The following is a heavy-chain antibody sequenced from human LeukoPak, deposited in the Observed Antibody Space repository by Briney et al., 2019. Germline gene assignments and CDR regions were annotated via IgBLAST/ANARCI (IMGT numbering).Heavy chain of an antibody. V-gene: IGHV3-7*01. Sequence: GGSLRLSCAASGFNFSSHWMSWVRQAPGKGLERVANIGQDGTEKNYVAFVKGRFTISRDNAKNSLYLQMSSLRAEDTAVYHCARGYCSGTSCFGAFDIWGQGTMVPVSS. CDR2: IGQDGTEK. CDR3: ARGYCSGTSCFGAFDI. D-gene: IGHD2-2*01. CDR1: GFNFSSHW. J-gene: IGHJ3*02.